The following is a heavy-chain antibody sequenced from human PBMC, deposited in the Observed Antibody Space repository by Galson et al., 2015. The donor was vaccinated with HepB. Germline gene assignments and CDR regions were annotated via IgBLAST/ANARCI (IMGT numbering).Heavy chain of an antibody. CDR3: ARVRGGELLLPPDY. Sequence: SLRLSCAASGFTFSSYAMHWVRQAPGKGLEWVAVISYDGSNKYYADSVKGRFTISRDNSKNTLYLQMNSLRAEDTAVYYCARVRGGELLLPPDYWGQGTLVTVSS. D-gene: IGHD1-26*01. V-gene: IGHV3-30*04. J-gene: IGHJ4*02. CDR1: GFTFSSYA. CDR2: ISYDGSNK.